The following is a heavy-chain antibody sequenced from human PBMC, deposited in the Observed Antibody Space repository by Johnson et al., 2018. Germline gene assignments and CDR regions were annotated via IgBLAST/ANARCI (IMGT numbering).Heavy chain of an antibody. Sequence: EVQLVESGGGLVQPGRSLRLSCAASGFTFEDYTMHWVRQAPGKGLEWVSGISWNSNAIGNADFVKGRFTISRDNAQNSLYLQMNSLRPEDTALYSCERQGGQRVMGGYFDYWGQGTLLTVSS. CDR1: GFTFEDYT. CDR3: ERQGGQRVMGGYFDY. CDR2: ISWNSNAI. V-gene: IGHV3-9*01. D-gene: IGHD2-8*01. J-gene: IGHJ4*02.